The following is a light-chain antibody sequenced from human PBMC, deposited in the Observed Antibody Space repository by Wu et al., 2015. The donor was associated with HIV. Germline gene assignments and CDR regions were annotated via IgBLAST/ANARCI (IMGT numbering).Light chain of an antibody. CDR1: QTITGNY. V-gene: IGKV3-20*01. CDR2: ETS. Sequence: EIILTQSPGLLSVSVGDTVTLSCRASQTITGNYLAWYQQKLGQAPRLLIYETSNRATGIPDRFGGSGSGTDFTLTIDRLEPEDFAVYSCQQYGGSPITFGQGTRLEI. CDR3: QQYGGSPIT. J-gene: IGKJ5*01.